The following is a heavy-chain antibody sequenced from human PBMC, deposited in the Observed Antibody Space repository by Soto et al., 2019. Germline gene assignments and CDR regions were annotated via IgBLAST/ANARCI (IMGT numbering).Heavy chain of an antibody. V-gene: IGHV3-33*01. Sequence: GGSLRLSCAASGFTFSSYGMHWVRQAPGKGLEWVAVIWYDGSNKYYADSVKGRFTISRDNSKNTLYLQMNSLRAEDTAVYYCARDQREGELPDSYAFDIWGQGTMVTVSS. CDR3: ARDQREGELPDSYAFDI. CDR2: IWYDGSNK. D-gene: IGHD3-16*01. J-gene: IGHJ3*02. CDR1: GFTFSSYG.